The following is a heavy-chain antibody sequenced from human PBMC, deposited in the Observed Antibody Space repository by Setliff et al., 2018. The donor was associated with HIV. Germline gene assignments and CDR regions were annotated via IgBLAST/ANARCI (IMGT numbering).Heavy chain of an antibody. CDR3: ARHSPSDY. CDR1: GDSISTDY. Sequence: SETLSLTCTVSGDSISTDYWTWIRQPPGKGLEWIGYIYNSASTSYNPSLKSRVTISVDTSKNQFSLKLSSVTAADTAVYYCARHSPSDYWGQGSLVTVSS. V-gene: IGHV4-59*08. CDR2: IYNSAST. J-gene: IGHJ4*02.